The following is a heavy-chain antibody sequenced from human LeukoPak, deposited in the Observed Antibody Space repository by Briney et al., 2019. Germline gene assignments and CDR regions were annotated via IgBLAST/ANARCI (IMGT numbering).Heavy chain of an antibody. CDR2: IKQDGSEK. J-gene: IGHJ1*01. V-gene: IGHV3-7*01. CDR3: VCDSSSWYSGYFQH. Sequence: GSLRLSCAASGFTFSSYWMSWVRQAPGKGLEWVANIKQDGSEKYYVDSVKGRFTISRDNAKNSLYLQMNSLRAEDTAVYYCVCDSSSWYSGYFQHWGQGTLVTVSS. D-gene: IGHD6-13*01. CDR1: GFTFSSYW.